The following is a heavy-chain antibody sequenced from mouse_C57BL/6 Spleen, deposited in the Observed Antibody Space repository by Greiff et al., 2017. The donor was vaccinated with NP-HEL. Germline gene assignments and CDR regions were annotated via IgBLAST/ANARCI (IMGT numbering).Heavy chain of an antibody. V-gene: IGHV1-26*01. D-gene: IGHD3-1*01. CDR1: GYTFTDYY. J-gene: IGHJ2*02. CDR3: ARSGLSYFDY. Sequence: VQLQQPGPELVKPGASVKISCKASGYTFTDYYMNWVKQSHGKSLEWIGDINPNNGGTSYNQKFKGKATLTVDKSSSTAYMELRSLTSEDSAVYYCARSGLSYFDYWGQGTSLTVSS. CDR2: INPNNGGT.